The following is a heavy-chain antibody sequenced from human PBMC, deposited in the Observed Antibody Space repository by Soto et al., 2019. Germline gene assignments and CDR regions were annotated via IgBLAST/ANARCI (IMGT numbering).Heavy chain of an antibody. CDR1: GGTLTSYA. CDR2: PIPIFDTA. CDR3: ARDSTPNNWNEWHYFDC. V-gene: IGHV1-69*13. D-gene: IGHD1-20*01. J-gene: IGHJ4*02. Sequence: GASVKVSCKASGGTLTSYATSWLRQAPLKGPEWMGCPIPIFDTANYAQKFQSRVTITADESPSAAYMELSSLRSEETAVYYCARDSTPNNWNEWHYFDCWGQGTLVTVSS.